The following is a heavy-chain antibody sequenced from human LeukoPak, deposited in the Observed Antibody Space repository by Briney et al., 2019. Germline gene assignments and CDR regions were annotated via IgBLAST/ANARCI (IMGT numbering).Heavy chain of an antibody. J-gene: IGHJ5*02. CDR2: IYYSGST. V-gene: IGHV4-59*01. CDR3: ARGNYDYVWGSYPHNWFDP. Sequence: SETLSLTCTVSGGSISSYYWSWIRQPPGKGLEWIGYIYYSGSTNYNPSLKSRVTISVDTSKNQFSLKLSPVTAADTAVYYCARGNYDYVWGSYPHNWFDPWGQGTLVTVSS. D-gene: IGHD3-16*02. CDR1: GGSISSYY.